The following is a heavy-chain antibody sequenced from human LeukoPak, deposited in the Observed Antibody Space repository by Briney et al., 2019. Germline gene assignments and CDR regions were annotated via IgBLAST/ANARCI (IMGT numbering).Heavy chain of an antibody. CDR3: VRGDQEASEPAFDY. Sequence: GGSLRLSCAASGFTFSSYSMNWVRQAPGKGLEWVSYISSGGSTIYYADSVRGRFTISRDTAKNSLYLEMNSLRDEDTAMYYCVRGDQEASEPAFDYWGQGTLVTVSS. CDR1: GFTFSSYS. J-gene: IGHJ4*02. V-gene: IGHV3-48*02. D-gene: IGHD1-14*01. CDR2: ISSGGSTI.